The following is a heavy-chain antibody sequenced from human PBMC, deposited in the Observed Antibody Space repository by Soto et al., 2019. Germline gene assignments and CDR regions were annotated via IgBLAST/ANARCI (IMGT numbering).Heavy chain of an antibody. Sequence: EVQLLESGGGLVQPGGSLRLSCAASGFTFSSYAMSWVRQAPGKGLEWVSGISGSGGSTYYADSVKGRFTISRDNSKNTQYLQMNSLRAEDTAVYYCAKVPYGDYGQNYDYWGQGILVTVSS. V-gene: IGHV3-23*01. CDR3: AKVPYGDYGQNYDY. CDR2: ISGSGGST. J-gene: IGHJ4*02. D-gene: IGHD4-17*01. CDR1: GFTFSSYA.